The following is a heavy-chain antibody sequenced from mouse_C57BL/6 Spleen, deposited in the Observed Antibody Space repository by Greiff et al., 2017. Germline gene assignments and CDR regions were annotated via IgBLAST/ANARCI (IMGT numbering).Heavy chain of an antibody. CDR1: GFTFSSYT. V-gene: IGHV5-9*01. CDR2: ISGGGGNT. J-gene: IGHJ1*03. D-gene: IGHD1-1*01. Sequence: EVNLVESGGGLVKPGGSLKLSCAASGFTFSSYTMSWVRQTPEKRLEWVATISGGGGNTYYPDSVKGRFTISRDNAKNTLYLQMSSLRSEDTALYYCARHDTTVPYWYFDVWGTGTTVTVSS. CDR3: ARHDTTVPYWYFDV.